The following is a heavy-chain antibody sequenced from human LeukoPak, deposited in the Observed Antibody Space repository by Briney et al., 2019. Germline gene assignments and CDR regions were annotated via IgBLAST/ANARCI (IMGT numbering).Heavy chain of an antibody. CDR1: GYTFTSYG. J-gene: IGHJ4*02. D-gene: IGHD3-10*01. CDR2: ISAYNGNT. CDR3: ARDVFWVGELSPYYFDY. V-gene: IGHV1-18*01. Sequence: ASVKVSCKASGYTFTSYGISWVRQAPGQGLEWMEWISAYNGNTNYAQKLQGRVTMTTDTSTSTAYMELRSLRSDDTAVYYCARDVFWVGELSPYYFDYWGQGTLVTVSS.